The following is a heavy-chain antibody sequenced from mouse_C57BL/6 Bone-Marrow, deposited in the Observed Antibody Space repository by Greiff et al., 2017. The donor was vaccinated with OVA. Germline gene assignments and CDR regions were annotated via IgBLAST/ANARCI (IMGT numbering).Heavy chain of an antibody. CDR1: GYTFTSYD. J-gene: IGHJ3*01. Sequence: QVQLQQSGPELVKPGASVKLSCKASGYTFTSYDINWVKQRPGQGLEWIGWIYPRDGRTKYNEKFKGKATLTVDTSSSTAYMELHSLTSEDSAVYFCARSLSYWGQGTLVTVSA. CDR2: IYPRDGRT. D-gene: IGHD1-2*01. CDR3: ARSLSY. V-gene: IGHV1-85*01.